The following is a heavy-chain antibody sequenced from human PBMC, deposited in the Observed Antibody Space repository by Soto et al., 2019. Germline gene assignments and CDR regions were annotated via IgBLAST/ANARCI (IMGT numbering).Heavy chain of an antibody. V-gene: IGHV4-39*01. Sequence: NPSETLALTCTVSGGSISSSRCHWCWIVQPPGKGLEWIASIKYSGTTFYNPSLKSRVTLSVDTSKNQFALKLSSVTAAETAVYYCARQGITGSYYDAFDSWGQGTMVTVAS. J-gene: IGHJ3*02. CDR3: ARQGITGSYYDAFDS. CDR1: GGSISSSRCH. CDR2: IKYSGTT. D-gene: IGHD1-26*01.